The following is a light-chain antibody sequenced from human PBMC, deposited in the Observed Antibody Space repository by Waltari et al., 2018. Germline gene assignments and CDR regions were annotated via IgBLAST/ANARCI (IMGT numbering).Light chain of an antibody. J-gene: IGKJ5*01. CDR3: QQYGNSAPIT. CDR2: GSS. Sequence: EMVLTQSPGTLSSSPGERVTLSCRASQSVSSRWLAWYQQKPGQAPRLLIYGSSSRATGIPDRFSGSGSGTDFTLTITRLEPEDFAMYYCQQYGNSAPITFGQGTRLEIK. V-gene: IGKV3-20*01. CDR1: QSVSSRW.